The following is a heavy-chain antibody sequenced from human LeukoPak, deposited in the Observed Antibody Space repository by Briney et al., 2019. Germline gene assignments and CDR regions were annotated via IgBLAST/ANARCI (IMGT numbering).Heavy chain of an antibody. J-gene: IGHJ5*02. D-gene: IGHD1-1*01. CDR3: ARETLEGKFDP. V-gene: IGHV4-59*01. Sequence: SETLSLTCTVSDGSISNYCWTWIRQPPGKELEWIGYIYYSGSTKTNPSLKSRVTTSVDTSKNQFSLKLSSVTAADTAVYFCARETLEGKFDPWGQGTLVTVSS. CDR1: DGSISNYC. CDR2: IYYSGST.